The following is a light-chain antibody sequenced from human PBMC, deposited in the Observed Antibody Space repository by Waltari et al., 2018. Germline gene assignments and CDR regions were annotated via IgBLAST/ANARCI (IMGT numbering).Light chain of an antibody. CDR3: LQYSSSSRT. V-gene: IGKV1-5*03. CDR2: KAS. J-gene: IGKJ1*01. CDR1: QSISNW. Sequence: DNKLTQSPSTLSGSVVDRIPPTCRASQSISNWLAWYQQKPGKAPNLLIYKASSLESGVPSRFSASGSGTEFTLTISSLQPDDFATYYCLQYSSSSRTFGQGTKVEIK.